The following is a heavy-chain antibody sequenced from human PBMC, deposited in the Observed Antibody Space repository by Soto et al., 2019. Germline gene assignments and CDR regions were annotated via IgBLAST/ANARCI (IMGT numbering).Heavy chain of an antibody. V-gene: IGHV3-15*07. CDR3: TTASGEQKLSDYNYGMDV. Sequence: GGSLRLSCAASGFTFSNAWMNWVRQAPGKGLEWVGRIKSKTDGGTTDYAAPVKGRFTISRDDSKNTLYLQMNSLKTEDTAADYCTTASGEQKLSDYNYGMDVWGQGTMVTVSS. CDR2: IKSKTDGGTT. D-gene: IGHD3-10*01. J-gene: IGHJ6*02. CDR1: GFTFSNAW.